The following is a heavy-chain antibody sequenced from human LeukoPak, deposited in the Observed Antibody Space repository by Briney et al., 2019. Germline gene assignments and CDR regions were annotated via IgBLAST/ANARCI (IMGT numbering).Heavy chain of an antibody. CDR1: GGSISSSSYY. J-gene: IGHJ6*03. Sequence: SETLSLTCTVSGGSISSSSYYWGWIRQPPGKGLEWIGSIYYSGSTYYNPSLKSRITISVDTSKNQFSLKLSSVTAADTAVYYCARAPGYSSSWYTGYYYYYMDVWGKGTTVTVSS. V-gene: IGHV4-39*07. D-gene: IGHD6-13*01. CDR2: IYYSGST. CDR3: ARAPGYSSSWYTGYYYYYMDV.